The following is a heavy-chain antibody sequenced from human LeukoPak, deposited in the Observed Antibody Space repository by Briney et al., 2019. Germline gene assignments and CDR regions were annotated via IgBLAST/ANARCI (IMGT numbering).Heavy chain of an antibody. CDR2: ISESGGGSYSGGGT. Sequence: GGSLRLSCAASGFTFSSYAMTWVRQIPGKGLEWVSTISESGGGSYSGGGTYYGDSVKGRFIISKDGSTKTLFLQMDRLRADDTGIYYCAKGKVNHLGALGYWGQGALVTVSS. CDR1: GFTFSSYA. D-gene: IGHD1-26*01. J-gene: IGHJ4*02. V-gene: IGHV3-23*01. CDR3: AKGKVNHLGALGY.